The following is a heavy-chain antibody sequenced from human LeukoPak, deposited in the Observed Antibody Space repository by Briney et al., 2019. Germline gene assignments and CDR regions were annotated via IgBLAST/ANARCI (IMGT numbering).Heavy chain of an antibody. J-gene: IGHJ4*02. CDR1: GFTFSSYW. D-gene: IGHD3-16*01. CDR3: ARARGSYVEAAY. CDR2: IHQDGSIQ. Sequence: PGGSLRLSCAASGFTFSSYWMTWARQAPGRGLEWVANIHQDGSIQFYVDSVKGRFTVSRDNARNLLYLQMNGLRAEDTAVYYCARARGSYVEAAYWGQGTLVTVSS. V-gene: IGHV3-7*01.